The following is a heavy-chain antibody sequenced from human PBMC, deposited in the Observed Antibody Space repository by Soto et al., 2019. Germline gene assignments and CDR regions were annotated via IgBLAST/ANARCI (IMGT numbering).Heavy chain of an antibody. Sequence: PSETLSLTCTVSGGSISSGGYYWSWIRQHPGKGLEWIGYIYYSGSTYYNPSLKSRVTISVDTSKNQFSLKLSSVTAADTAVYYCARGGIRDFWSGYSMEPFDYWGQGTLVTVSS. V-gene: IGHV4-31*03. D-gene: IGHD3-3*01. CDR1: GGSISSGGYY. J-gene: IGHJ4*02. CDR2: IYYSGST. CDR3: ARGGIRDFWSGYSMEPFDY.